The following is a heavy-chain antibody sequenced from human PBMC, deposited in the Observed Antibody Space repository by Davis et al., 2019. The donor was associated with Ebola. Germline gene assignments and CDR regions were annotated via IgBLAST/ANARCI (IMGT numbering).Heavy chain of an antibody. D-gene: IGHD6-6*01. CDR1: GFTFSSYS. V-gene: IGHV3-21*01. J-gene: IGHJ3*02. CDR3: ARGYSTSSGTFDI. Sequence: GESLKISCAASGFTFSSYSMNWVRQAPGKGLEWVSSISSSSSYIYYADSVKGRFTISRDNAKNSLYLQMNSLRAEDTAVYYCARGYSTSSGTFDIWGQGTMLIVSS. CDR2: ISSSSSYI.